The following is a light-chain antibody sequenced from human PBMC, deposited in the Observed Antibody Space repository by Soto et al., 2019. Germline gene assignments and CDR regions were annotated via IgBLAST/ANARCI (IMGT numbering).Light chain of an antibody. CDR1: QGIISY. Sequence: IQLTQSPSSLSASVGDRVTITCRASQGIISYLAWYQQKTGKAPKLLIYAASTLQSGVPSRFSGSGSGTEYTLTISSMQPEDFSTYYCQQLNSYTPSTFGQGTKLEIK. V-gene: IGKV1-9*01. CDR3: QQLNSYTPST. J-gene: IGKJ2*01. CDR2: AAS.